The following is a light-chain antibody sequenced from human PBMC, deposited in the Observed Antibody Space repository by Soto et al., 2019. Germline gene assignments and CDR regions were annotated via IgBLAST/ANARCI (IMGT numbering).Light chain of an antibody. Sequence: EIVMTQSPATLSVSPGERATLSCRASQSVSSNLAWYQQKPGQAPRLLIYGASTRATGIPAKFSGGGSGTGFTLTISSLQSEDFGIYYCQQYKNGWTFGQGTKVDIK. CDR3: QQYKNGWT. V-gene: IGKV3-15*01. J-gene: IGKJ1*01. CDR2: GAS. CDR1: QSVSSN.